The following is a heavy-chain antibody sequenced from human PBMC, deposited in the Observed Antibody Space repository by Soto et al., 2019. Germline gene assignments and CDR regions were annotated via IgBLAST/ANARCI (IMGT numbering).Heavy chain of an antibody. V-gene: IGHV1-69*02. CDR3: ARSGLDYGDYGRPPYGMDV. J-gene: IGHJ6*02. CDR2: IIPILGIA. CDR1: GGTFSSYT. Sequence: QVQLVQSGAEVKKPGSSVKVSCKASGGTFSSYTISWVRQAPGQGLEWMGRIIPILGIANYAQKFQGRVTITADKSTSTAYMELSSLRSEDTAVYYCARSGLDYGDYGRPPYGMDVWGQGTTVTVSS. D-gene: IGHD4-17*01.